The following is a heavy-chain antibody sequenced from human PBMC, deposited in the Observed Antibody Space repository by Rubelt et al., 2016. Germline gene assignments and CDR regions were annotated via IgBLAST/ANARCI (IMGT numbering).Heavy chain of an antibody. Sequence: VESGGGLVQPGGSLRLSCAASGFTFRNYWMHWVRQVPGKGLVWVSRINNDGSSISYVDSVKGRFTMSRDNAENTLYLQMNSLRAEETAVYYCARGGYCSEGPCYNWFAPGGQGTLVTVSS. CDR1: GFTFRNYW. D-gene: IGHD2-15*01. J-gene: IGHJ5*02. V-gene: IGHV3-74*01. CDR2: INNDGSSI. CDR3: ARGGYCSEGPCYNWFAP.